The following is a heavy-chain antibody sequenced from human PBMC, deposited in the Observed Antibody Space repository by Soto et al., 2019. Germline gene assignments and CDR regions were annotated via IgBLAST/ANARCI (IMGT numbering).Heavy chain of an antibody. CDR1: GSAFSSSA. CDR2: INAGNGNT. CDR3: ARDLGYALPDY. Sequence: ASVKVSCKASGSAFSSSAVQWVRQARGQHLEWMGWINAGNGNTKYSQKFQGRVTITRDTSASTAYMELSSLRSEDTAVYYCARDLGYALPDYWGQGTLVTRLL. D-gene: IGHD2-15*01. V-gene: IGHV1-3*01. J-gene: IGHJ4*02.